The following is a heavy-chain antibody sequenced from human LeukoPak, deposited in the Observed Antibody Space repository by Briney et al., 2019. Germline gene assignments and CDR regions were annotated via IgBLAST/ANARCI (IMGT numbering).Heavy chain of an antibody. CDR3: AIWSPSSWVWFGELYHF. CDR1: GFTFSSYA. V-gene: IGHV3-23*01. D-gene: IGHD3-10*01. CDR2: ISGSGGST. Sequence: RPGGSLRLSCAASGFTFSSYAMSWVRQAPGKGLEWVSAISGSGGSTYYADSVKGRFTISRDNSKNTLYLQMNSLRAEDTAVYYYAIWSPSSWVWFGELYHFWRQGTVVTVSS. J-gene: IGHJ4*02.